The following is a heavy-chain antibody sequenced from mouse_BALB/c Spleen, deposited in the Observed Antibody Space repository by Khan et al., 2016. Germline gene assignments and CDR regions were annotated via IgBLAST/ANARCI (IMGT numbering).Heavy chain of an antibody. J-gene: IGHJ3*01. D-gene: IGHD2-4*01. Sequence: EVKLLESGGGLVQPGGSLKLSCAASGFDFTRYWMNWVRQAPGKGLQWIGEINPDSSTINYTPSLKDKFIISRDNAKNTLYLQMSEVRSEDTALSYCVREGMIKTPWFAYWGQGTLVTVSA. CDR1: GFDFTRYW. V-gene: IGHV4-1*02. CDR2: INPDSSTI. CDR3: VREGMIKTPWFAY.